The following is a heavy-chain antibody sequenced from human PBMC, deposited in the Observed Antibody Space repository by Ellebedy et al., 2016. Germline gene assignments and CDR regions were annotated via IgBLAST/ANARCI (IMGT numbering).Heavy chain of an antibody. V-gene: IGHV1-69*13. J-gene: IGHJ6*03. CDR2: IIPIFGTA. D-gene: IGHD1-20*01. Sequence: SVKVSXXASGGTFSSYAISWVRQAPGQGLEWMGGIIPIFGTANYAQKFQGRVTITADESTSTAYMELSSLRSEDTAVYYCASNWNSYYYYMDVWGKGTTVTVSS. CDR1: GGTFSSYA. CDR3: ASNWNSYYYYMDV.